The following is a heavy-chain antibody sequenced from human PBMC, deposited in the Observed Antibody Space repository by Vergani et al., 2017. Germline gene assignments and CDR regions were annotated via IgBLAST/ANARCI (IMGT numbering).Heavy chain of an antibody. D-gene: IGHD6-6*01. J-gene: IGHJ4*02. CDR3: ARAYREYSSSSASWPY. V-gene: IGHV1-46*01. Sequence: HVQLVQSGAEVKKPGASVKVSCKASGYTFTSYYMHWVRQAPGQGLEWMGIINPSGGSTSYAQKFQGRVTMTRDTSTSPVYMELSSLRSEDTAVYYCARAYREYSSSSASWPYWGQGTLVTVSS. CDR2: INPSGGST. CDR1: GYTFTSYY.